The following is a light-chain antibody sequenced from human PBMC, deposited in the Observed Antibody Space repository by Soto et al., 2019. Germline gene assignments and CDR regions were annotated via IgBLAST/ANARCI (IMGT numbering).Light chain of an antibody. CDR3: QQYRT. V-gene: IGKV3-15*01. Sequence: EIVMTQSPATLSVSPGERATLSCRASQSVSSNLAWYQQKPGQAPRLLIYGASTRATGIPARFSGSGSGTDFTLTISGLQSEDFAVYYCQQYRTFGQGTKVEIK. J-gene: IGKJ1*01. CDR1: QSVSSN. CDR2: GAS.